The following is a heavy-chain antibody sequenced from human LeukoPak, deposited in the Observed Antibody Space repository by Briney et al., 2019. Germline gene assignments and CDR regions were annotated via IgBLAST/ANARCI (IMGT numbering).Heavy chain of an antibody. CDR2: INPNSGGT. Sequence: ASVKVSCKASGYTFTGYYMHWVRQAPGQGLEWMGWINPNSGGTNYAQKFQGWVTMTRDTSISTAYMELSRLRSDDTAVYYCARSKTGDEPAFDIWGQGTMVTVSS. CDR3: ARSKTGDEPAFDI. CDR1: GYTFTGYY. J-gene: IGHJ3*02. D-gene: IGHD7-27*01. V-gene: IGHV1-2*04.